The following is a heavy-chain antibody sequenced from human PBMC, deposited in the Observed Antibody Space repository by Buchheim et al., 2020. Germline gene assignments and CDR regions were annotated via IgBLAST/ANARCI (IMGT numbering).Heavy chain of an antibody. Sequence: QVQLVESGGGVVQPGRSLRLSCAASGFTFSSYGMHWVRQAPGKGLEWVAVIWYDGSNKYYADSVKGRVTISRDNSKNTPYLQMNSLRAHDTAVYYCAKEGELLWFGELQNYFDYWGQGTL. CDR2: IWYDGSNK. CDR1: GFTFSSYG. J-gene: IGHJ4*02. CDR3: AKEGELLWFGELQNYFDY. V-gene: IGHV3-33*06. D-gene: IGHD3-10*01.